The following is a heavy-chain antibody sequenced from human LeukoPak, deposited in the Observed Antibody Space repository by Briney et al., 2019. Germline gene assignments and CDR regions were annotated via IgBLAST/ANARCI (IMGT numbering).Heavy chain of an antibody. CDR1: GFSLSTSGMC. V-gene: IGHV2-70*12. CDR3: AHKGRGSGSYNM. Sequence: LTLTCTFSGFSLSTSGMCVSWIRQPPGKALEWLARIDWDDDKYYSTSLKTRLTISKDTSKNQVVLTMTNMDPVDTATYYCAHKGRGSGSYNMWGQGTLVTVSS. D-gene: IGHD3-10*01. J-gene: IGHJ4*02. CDR2: IDWDDDK.